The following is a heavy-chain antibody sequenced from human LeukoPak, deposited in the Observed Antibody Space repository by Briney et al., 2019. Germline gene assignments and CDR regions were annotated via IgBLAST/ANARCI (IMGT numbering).Heavy chain of an antibody. J-gene: IGHJ5*02. CDR2: INHSGST. D-gene: IGHD3-22*01. CDR3: ARDVSGYAWFDP. CDR1: GGSFSDYY. Sequence: SETLSLTCAVYGGSFSDYYWSWIRQPPGKGLEWIGEINHSGSTNYNPSLKSRVTISIDTSKNQFSLKLSSVTAADTAVYYCARDVSGYAWFDPWGQGTLVTVSS. V-gene: IGHV4-34*01.